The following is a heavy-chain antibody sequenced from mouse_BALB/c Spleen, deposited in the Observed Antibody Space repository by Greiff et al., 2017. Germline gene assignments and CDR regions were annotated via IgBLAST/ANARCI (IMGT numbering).Heavy chain of an antibody. D-gene: IGHD1-1*01. Sequence: DVKLVESGGGLVKPGGSLKLSCAASGFTFSSYTMSWVRQTPEKRLEWVATISSGGSYTYYPDSVKGRFTISRDNAKNTLYLQMSSLKSEDTAMYYCTREGTLYGSSYGFAYWGQGTLVTVSA. J-gene: IGHJ3*01. CDR2: ISSGGSYT. CDR1: GFTFSSYT. V-gene: IGHV5-6-4*01. CDR3: TREGTLYGSSYGFAY.